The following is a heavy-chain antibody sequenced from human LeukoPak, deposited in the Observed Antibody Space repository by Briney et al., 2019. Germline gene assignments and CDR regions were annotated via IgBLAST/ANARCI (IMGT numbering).Heavy chain of an antibody. J-gene: IGHJ4*02. CDR1: GGSFSGYY. Sequence: PSETLPLTCAVYGGSFSGYYWSWIRPPPGKGLEWIGEINHSGSTNYNPSLKSRVTISVDTSKNQFSLKLSSVTAADTAVYYCARAGSSGRRFDYWGQGTLVTVSS. CDR2: INHSGST. V-gene: IGHV4-34*01. CDR3: ARAGSSGRRFDY. D-gene: IGHD3-22*01.